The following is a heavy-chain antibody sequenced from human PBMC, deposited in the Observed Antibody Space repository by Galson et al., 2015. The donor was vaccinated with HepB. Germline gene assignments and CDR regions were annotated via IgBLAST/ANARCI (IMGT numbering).Heavy chain of an antibody. J-gene: IGHJ4*02. CDR2: TYFRSKWYY. V-gene: IGHV6-1*01. D-gene: IGHD2-2*01. Sequence: CAISGDSVSGNIVSWNWIRQSPSRGLEWLGRTYFRSKWYYDYAVSVNSRITINPDTSENQFSLQLHSVTPEDTAVYYCAGAGYCRSTYCFFAYWGQGTLVTVYS. CDR1: GDSVSGNIVS. CDR3: AGAGYCRSTYCFFAY.